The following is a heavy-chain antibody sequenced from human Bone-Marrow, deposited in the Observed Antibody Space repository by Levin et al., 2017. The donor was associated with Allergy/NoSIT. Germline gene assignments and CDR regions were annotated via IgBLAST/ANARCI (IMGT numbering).Heavy chain of an antibody. CDR3: AKEGRARYSGGWCFDY. D-gene: IGHD6-19*01. CDR2: ISGSGGT. Sequence: GGSLRLSCAASGFTFSSYAMSWVRQAPGKGLEWVSAISGSGGTYYADSVKGRFTISRDNSKHTLYLQMSSLRVEDTAAYYCAKEGRARYSGGWCFDYWGQGTLVTVSS. V-gene: IGHV3-23*01. J-gene: IGHJ4*02. CDR1: GFTFSSYA.